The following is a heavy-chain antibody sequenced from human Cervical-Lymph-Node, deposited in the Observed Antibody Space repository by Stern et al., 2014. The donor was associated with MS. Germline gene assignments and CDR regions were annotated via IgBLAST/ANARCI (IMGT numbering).Heavy chain of an antibody. CDR1: GGSFSTFD. CDR3: ARHQGGIAAN. CDR2: ISPLFGTT. D-gene: IGHD6-13*01. V-gene: IGHV1-69*01. Sequence: VQLVQSGAEVKKPGSSMKVSCKASGGSFSTFDIIWVRQAPGQGLELLWGISPLFGTTNYVPKFQGRVPMNAEESTTPACMESSSLRSEDTAVYYCARHQGGIAANWGQGTLVTVSS. J-gene: IGHJ4*02.